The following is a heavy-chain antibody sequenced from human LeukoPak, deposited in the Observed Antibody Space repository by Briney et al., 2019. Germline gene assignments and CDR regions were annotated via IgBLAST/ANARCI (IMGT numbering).Heavy chain of an antibody. J-gene: IGHJ4*02. V-gene: IGHV3-33*01. CDR2: IWYDGSKK. D-gene: IGHD6-6*01. Sequence: GRSLRLSCEASGFTFSSYGMHWVRQAPGKGLEWVAVIWYDGSKKYYGDSVKGRFTISRDNSKNTLYLQMNSLRGEDTAIYYCARDLAARHFDYWGQGTLDTVSS. CDR1: GFTFSSYG. CDR3: ARDLAARHFDY.